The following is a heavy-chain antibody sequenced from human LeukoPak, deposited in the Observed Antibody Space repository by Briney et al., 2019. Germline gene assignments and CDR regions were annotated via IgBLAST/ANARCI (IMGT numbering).Heavy chain of an antibody. J-gene: IGHJ4*02. CDR2: IYYSGST. D-gene: IGHD4-17*01. CDR1: GGSLNKYY. CDR3: ARGRGDYNY. V-gene: IGHV4-59*01. Sequence: SETLSLTCTVSGGSLNKYYWSWIRQPPGKGLEWIGYIYYSGSTNYNPSLKSRVTISVHTSKNQFSLKLTSVTAADTAVYYGARGRGDYNYWGQGTLVTGSS.